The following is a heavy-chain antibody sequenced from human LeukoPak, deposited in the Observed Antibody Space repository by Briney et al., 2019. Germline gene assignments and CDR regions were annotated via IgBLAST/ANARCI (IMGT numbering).Heavy chain of an antibody. CDR1: NGSVSPYY. D-gene: IGHD5-18*01. CDR3: ASLDTAMDAFDI. CDR2: IYITGST. V-gene: IGHV4-4*07. Sequence: SETLSLTCTVSNGSVSPYYWSWIRQPAGQGLEWIGRIYITGSTTYSPSLKSRVTMSIDTSKNQFSLKLSSVTAADTAVYYCASLDTAMDAFDIWGQGTMVTVSS. J-gene: IGHJ3*02.